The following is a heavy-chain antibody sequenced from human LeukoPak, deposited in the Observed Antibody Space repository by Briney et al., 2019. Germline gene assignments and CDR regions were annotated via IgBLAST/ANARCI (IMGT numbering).Heavy chain of an antibody. J-gene: IGHJ4*02. CDR3: ARAGGPGTVDY. D-gene: IGHD3-10*01. CDR1: GFTFSSNS. Sequence: GGSLRLSCAASGFTFSSNSMNWVRQAPGKGLEWVSYISSTGGTIYYADSMKGRFTISRDNAKNSLYLQMNSLRVEDTAVYYCARAGGPGTVDYWGQGTLVTVSS. CDR2: ISSTGGTI. V-gene: IGHV3-48*04.